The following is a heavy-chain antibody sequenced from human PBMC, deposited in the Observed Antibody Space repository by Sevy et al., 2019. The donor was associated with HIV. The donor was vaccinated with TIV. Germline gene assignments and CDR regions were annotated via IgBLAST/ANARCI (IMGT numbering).Heavy chain of an antibody. J-gene: IGHJ4*02. D-gene: IGHD2-2*03. CDR3: ARDPLLGIAREVARGGY. V-gene: IGHV3-11*01. CDR1: GFIFSDYY. Sequence: GSLRLSCSGSGFIFSDYYMSWIRQALGRGLEWVSYISGSGITYYADSVEGRFTISRDNARNSLYLQMNSLRADDTAVYYCARDPLLGIAREVARGGYWGQGTLVTVSS. CDR2: ISGSGIT.